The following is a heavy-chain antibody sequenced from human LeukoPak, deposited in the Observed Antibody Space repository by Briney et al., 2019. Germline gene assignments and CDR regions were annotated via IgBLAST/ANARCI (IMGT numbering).Heavy chain of an antibody. CDR1: GFTFDDYA. CDR3: AKDWGYCSSTSCPIGPNWFDP. CDR2: ISWNSGSI. Sequence: GRSLRLSCAASGFTFDDYAMHWVRQAPGKGLEWVSGISWNSGSIGYADSVKGRFTISRDNAKNSLYLQVNSLRAEDTALYYCAKDWGYCSSTSCPIGPNWFDPWGQGTLVTVSS. V-gene: IGHV3-9*01. D-gene: IGHD2-2*01. J-gene: IGHJ5*02.